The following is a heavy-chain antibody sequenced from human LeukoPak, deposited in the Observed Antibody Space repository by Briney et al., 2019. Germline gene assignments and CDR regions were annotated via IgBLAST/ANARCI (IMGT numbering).Heavy chain of an antibody. Sequence: GGSLSLSCAASGFTFDDYGMSWVRQAPGKGLEWVSGINWSGGSTGYADSVKGRFTISRDNAKNSLYLQMNSLRAEDTALYHCARGSGSSSWYAAFDYWGQGTLVTVSS. J-gene: IGHJ4*02. CDR2: INWSGGST. V-gene: IGHV3-20*01. CDR1: GFTFDDYG. CDR3: ARGSGSSSWYAAFDY. D-gene: IGHD6-13*01.